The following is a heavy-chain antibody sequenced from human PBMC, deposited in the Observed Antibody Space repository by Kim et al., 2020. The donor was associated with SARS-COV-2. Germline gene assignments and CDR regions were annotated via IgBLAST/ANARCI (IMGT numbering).Heavy chain of an antibody. CDR3: GAKRACNVGGSNYLT. D-gene: IGHD3-16*01. Sequence: SVKVSCKASGFTFSTSAVQWVRQARGQGLAWIGWIVVGDGETRYAQMFQERLTLTRDMSTSTAYMEMSSLRSDDTAVYFWGAKRACNVGGSNYLTWGQG. J-gene: IGHJ4*02. CDR1: GFTFSTSA. CDR2: IVVGDGET. V-gene: IGHV1-58*01.